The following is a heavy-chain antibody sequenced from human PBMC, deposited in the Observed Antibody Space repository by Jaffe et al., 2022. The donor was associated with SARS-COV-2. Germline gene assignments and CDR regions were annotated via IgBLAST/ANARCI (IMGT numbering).Heavy chain of an antibody. V-gene: IGHV1-69*02. Sequence: QVQLVQSGAEVKKPGSSVKVSCKASGGTFSSYTISWVRQAPGQGLEWMGRIIPILGIANYAQKFQGRVTITADKSTSTAYMELSSLRSEDTAVYYCARFGDTAMVTGSYGMDVWGQGTTVTVSS. CDR1: GGTFSSYT. D-gene: IGHD5-18*01. CDR2: IIPILGIA. J-gene: IGHJ6*02. CDR3: ARFGDTAMVTGSYGMDV.